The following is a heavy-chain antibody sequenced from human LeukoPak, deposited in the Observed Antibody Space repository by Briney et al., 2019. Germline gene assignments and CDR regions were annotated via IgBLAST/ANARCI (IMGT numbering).Heavy chain of an antibody. V-gene: IGHV1-2*06. CDR1: GYTFTGYF. J-gene: IGHJ4*02. CDR2: INSNSGDT. Sequence: ASVKVSCKASGYTFTGYFMHWLRQAPGQGPEWVGRINSNSGDTRYAQKFQGRVTMTRDTSISTAFLELSSLRSDDTAVYYCARLKTGATFPPHFDYWGQGTLVTVSS. CDR3: ARLKTGATFPPHFDY. D-gene: IGHD7-27*01.